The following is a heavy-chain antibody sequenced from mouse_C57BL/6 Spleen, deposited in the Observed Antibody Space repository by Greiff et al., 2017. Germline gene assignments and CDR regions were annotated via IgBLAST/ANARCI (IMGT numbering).Heavy chain of an antibody. Sequence: QVQLQQPGAELVMPGASVKLSCKASCYTFTSYWMHWVKQRPGQGLEWIGRIDPNSGGTKYNEKFKSKATLTVDKPSSAAYMQLSSLTSEDSAVYYCARSFTTVVPEFAYWGQGTLVTVSA. J-gene: IGHJ3*01. V-gene: IGHV1-72*01. CDR2: IDPNSGGT. CDR3: ARSFTTVVPEFAY. D-gene: IGHD1-1*01. CDR1: CYTFTSYW.